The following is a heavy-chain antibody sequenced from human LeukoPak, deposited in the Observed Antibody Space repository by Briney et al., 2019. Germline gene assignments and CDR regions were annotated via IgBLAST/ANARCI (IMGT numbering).Heavy chain of an antibody. Sequence: KPSETLSLTCTVSGGSVSSGSYYWSWIRQPPGKGLEWIGCMYYSGGTNYNPSLKSRVTISVDTSKSQFSLKLSSVTAADTAVYYCARHGQDTGNFYAHFDYWGQGTLVTVSS. V-gene: IGHV4-61*01. D-gene: IGHD1-26*01. CDR1: GGSVSSGSYY. J-gene: IGHJ4*02. CDR3: ARHGQDTGNFYAHFDY. CDR2: MYYSGGT.